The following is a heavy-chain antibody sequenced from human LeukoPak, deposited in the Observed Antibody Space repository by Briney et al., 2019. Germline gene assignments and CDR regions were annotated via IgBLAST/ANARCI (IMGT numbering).Heavy chain of an antibody. D-gene: IGHD6-13*01. J-gene: IGHJ5*02. CDR3: ARDKGSSWWFDT. CDR2: ISVHNGNT. V-gene: IGHV1-18*01. CDR1: GYTFTSYG. Sequence: GASVKVSCKASGYTFTSYGITWVRQAPGQGLEWMGWISVHNGNTKYAPNLQGRVIMTTDTSTNTAYMELRSLRCDDTAMYYCARDKGSSWWFDTWGQGNRVTVSS.